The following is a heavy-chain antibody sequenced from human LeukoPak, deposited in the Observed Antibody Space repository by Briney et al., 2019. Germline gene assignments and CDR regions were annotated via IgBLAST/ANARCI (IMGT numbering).Heavy chain of an antibody. CDR3: AKASIPHYWFDP. CDR1: GFTFSSYA. J-gene: IGHJ5*02. CDR2: ISGDGGST. Sequence: GGSLRLSCAASGFTFSSYAMSWVRQALGKGLEWVSLISGDGGSTYYADSVKGRFTISRDNSKNSLYLQMNSLRTEDTALYYCAKASIPHYWFDPWGQGTPVTVSS. D-gene: IGHD2-21*01. V-gene: IGHV3-43*02.